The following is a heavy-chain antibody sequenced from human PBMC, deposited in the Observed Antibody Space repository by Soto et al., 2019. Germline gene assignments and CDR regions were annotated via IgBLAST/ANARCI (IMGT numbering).Heavy chain of an antibody. V-gene: IGHV2-26*01. CDR1: GLSITDSEMG. D-gene: IGHD6-19*01. CDR3: ARRHLAVAVSPWFDP. J-gene: IGHJ5*02. Sequence: QVTLKESGPVLVKPTETLTLRCTVSGLSITDSEMGVSWIRPPPVQPLEWLAHIDSSGEKSYRTFLKSRLAISKDTSKSQIVLTMTNMDPADTATYYCARRHLAVAVSPWFDPWGQGIPVTVSS. CDR2: IDSSGEK.